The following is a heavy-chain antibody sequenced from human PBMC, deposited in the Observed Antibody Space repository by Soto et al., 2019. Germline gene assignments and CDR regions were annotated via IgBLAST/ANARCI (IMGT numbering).Heavy chain of an antibody. V-gene: IGHV3-9*01. CDR1: GFTFDDYA. Sequence: GGSLRLSCAGSGFTFDDYALHWVRQAPGKGLEWVSGISWNTGSIGYADSVKGRFTISRDNVKSSLYLQMSSLRPEDTALYYCAKTTIGDCTSTSCYGTYYNGMDVWGQGTTVTVSS. J-gene: IGHJ6*02. CDR3: AKTTIGDCTSTSCYGTYYNGMDV. CDR2: ISWNTGSI. D-gene: IGHD2-2*01.